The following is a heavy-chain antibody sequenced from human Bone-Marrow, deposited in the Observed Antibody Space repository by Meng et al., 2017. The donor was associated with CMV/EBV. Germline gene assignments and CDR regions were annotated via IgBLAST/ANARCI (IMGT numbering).Heavy chain of an antibody. CDR3: ARGGWELRKFDY. J-gene: IGHJ4*02. Sequence: ASVKVSCKASGYTFTSYYMHWVRQAPGQGLEWMGIINPSGGSTSYAQKFQGRVTMTRDTSTSTAYMELSSLRSEDTAVYYCARGGWELRKFDYWGQGTLVTASS. V-gene: IGHV1-46*01. CDR2: INPSGGST. CDR1: GYTFTSYY. D-gene: IGHD1-26*01.